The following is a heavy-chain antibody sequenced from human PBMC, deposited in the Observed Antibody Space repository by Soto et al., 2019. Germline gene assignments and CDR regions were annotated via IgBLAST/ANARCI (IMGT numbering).Heavy chain of an antibody. Sequence: SETLSLTCTVSGGSINSGNYYWSWIRQNPGKGLEWIGYIYYSGSTNFNPSLKSRVTISVDTSKNEFSLKLTSVTVAETAVYNCAGGPLGWFDPWGPGTLVTVSS. J-gene: IGHJ5*02. V-gene: IGHV4-30-4*08. CDR3: AGGPLGWFDP. CDR2: IYYSGST. CDR1: GGSINSGNYY.